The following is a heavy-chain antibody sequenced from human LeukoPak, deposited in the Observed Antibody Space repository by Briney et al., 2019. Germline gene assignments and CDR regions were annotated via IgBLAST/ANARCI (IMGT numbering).Heavy chain of an antibody. Sequence: ASVKVSCKASGYTFTSYYMHWVRQAPGQGLEWMGIINPSGGSTSYAQKFQGRVTMTRDTSTSTVYMELSSLRSEDTAVYYCASRKRGYSYGTDAFDIWGQGTMVTVSS. J-gene: IGHJ3*02. V-gene: IGHV1-46*01. CDR3: ASRKRGYSYGTDAFDI. CDR1: GYTFTSYY. CDR2: INPSGGST. D-gene: IGHD5-18*01.